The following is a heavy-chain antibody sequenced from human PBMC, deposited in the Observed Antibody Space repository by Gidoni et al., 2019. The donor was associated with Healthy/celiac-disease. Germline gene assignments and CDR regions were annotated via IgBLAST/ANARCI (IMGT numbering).Heavy chain of an antibody. CDR2: IWYDGRNK. CDR1: GFTFSSYG. D-gene: IGHD2-2*01. V-gene: IGHV3-33*01. CDR3: ARDGTRYCSSTSCPLGGYY. J-gene: IGHJ4*02. Sequence: QVQLVESGGGVVQPGRSLRLSCAASGFTFSSYGMTWVRQAPGKGLEWVAVIWYDGRNKYYADSVKGRFTISRDNSKNTLYLQMNSLRAEDTAVYYCARDGTRYCSSTSCPLGGYYWGQGTLVTVSS.